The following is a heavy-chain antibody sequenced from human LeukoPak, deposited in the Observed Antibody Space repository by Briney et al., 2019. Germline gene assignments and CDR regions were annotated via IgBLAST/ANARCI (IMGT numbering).Heavy chain of an antibody. CDR3: ARVDSLYYYYMDV. CDR1: GGTFSSYA. D-gene: IGHD2-2*03. V-gene: IGHV1-69*13. Sequence: ASVKVSCEASGGTFSSYAISWVRQAPGQGLEWMGGIIPIFGTANYAQKFQGRVTITADESTSTAYMELSSLRSEDTAVYYCARVDSLYYYYMDVWGKGTTVTVSS. CDR2: IIPIFGTA. J-gene: IGHJ6*03.